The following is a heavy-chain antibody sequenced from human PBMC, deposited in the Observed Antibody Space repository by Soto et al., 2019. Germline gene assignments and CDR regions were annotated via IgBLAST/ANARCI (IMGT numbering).Heavy chain of an antibody. CDR3: TRILWSSRRDALDI. D-gene: IGHD2-21*01. V-gene: IGHV3-23*01. CDR2: IGTSGTPT. CDR1: GFTLRNYA. J-gene: IGHJ6*02. Sequence: QPGGSLKLSCIASGFTLRNYAMAWVRQAPGEDLEWVSAIGTSGTPTLYADSVKSRFSISRDDSRNTVSLQMNSLGVEDPATYYCTRILWSSRRDALDIWGQGTTVTVSS.